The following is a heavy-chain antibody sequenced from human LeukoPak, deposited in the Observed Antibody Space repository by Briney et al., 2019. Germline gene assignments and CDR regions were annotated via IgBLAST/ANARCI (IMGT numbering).Heavy chain of an antibody. Sequence: SETLSLTCAVSGDFISTSNSYWGWIRQPPGKVLGWIGSIYYSGSTYYNPSLKSRVTISVDTSKNQFSLKLSSVTAADRAVYYWARDRVIVDAFDIWGQGTMVTVSS. CDR3: ARDRVIVDAFDI. CDR2: IYYSGST. V-gene: IGHV4-39*07. CDR1: GDFISTSNSY. D-gene: IGHD3-22*01. J-gene: IGHJ3*02.